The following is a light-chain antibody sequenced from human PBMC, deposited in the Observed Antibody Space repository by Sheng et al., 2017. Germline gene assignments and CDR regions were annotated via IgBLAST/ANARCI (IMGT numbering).Light chain of an antibody. CDR1: TNDIGGYNF. Sequence: QSALTQPASVSGSPGQSITISCTGTTNDIGGYNFVSWYQQHPGKAPKLMIYDVSNRPSGVSNRFSGSKSANTASLTISGLQAEDEADYYCSSYTISSTYVIFGGGTKLTVL. CDR3: SSYTISSTYVI. J-gene: IGLJ2*01. V-gene: IGLV2-14*03. CDR2: DVS.